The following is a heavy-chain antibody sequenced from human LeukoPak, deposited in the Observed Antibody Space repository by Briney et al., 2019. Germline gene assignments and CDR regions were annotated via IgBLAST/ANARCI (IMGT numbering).Heavy chain of an antibody. J-gene: IGHJ3*02. Sequence: PGGSLRLSCAASGFTFSSYAMSWVRQAPGKELEWVSAISGSGGSTYYADSVKGRFTISRDNSKNTLYLQMNSLKTEDTAVYYCTREKWGSIAIRLDAFDIWGQGTMVTVSS. CDR3: TREKWGSIAIRLDAFDI. CDR2: ISGSGGST. V-gene: IGHV3-23*01. D-gene: IGHD6-6*01. CDR1: GFTFSSYA.